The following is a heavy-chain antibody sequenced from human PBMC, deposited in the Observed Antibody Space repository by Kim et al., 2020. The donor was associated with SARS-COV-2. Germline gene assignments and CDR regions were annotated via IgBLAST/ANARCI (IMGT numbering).Heavy chain of an antibody. D-gene: IGHD3-10*01. J-gene: IGHJ5*02. CDR2: INHSGST. Sequence: SETLSLTCAVYGGSFSGYYWSWIRQPPGKGLEWIGEINHSGSTNYNPSLKSRVTISVDTSKNQFSLKLSSVTAADTAVYYCAVVRGVTAGPLKFDPWGQGTLVTVSS. CDR1: GGSFSGYY. CDR3: AVVRGVTAGPLKFDP. V-gene: IGHV4-34*01.